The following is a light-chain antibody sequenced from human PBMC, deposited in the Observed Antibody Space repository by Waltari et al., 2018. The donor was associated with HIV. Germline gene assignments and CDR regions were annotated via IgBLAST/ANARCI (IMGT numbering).Light chain of an antibody. CDR2: ATT. Sequence: QSVLTHPPSVSGAPGQRVTTSCNANSSNISAGFYVHCYQHPPGTAPKLLVYATTNRPSGVPDRFSGSKSGASASLAITGLQAEDEADYYCQSYDNSLTSYVFATGTRVTVL. J-gene: IGLJ1*01. CDR3: QSYDNSLTSYV. CDR1: SSNISAGFY. V-gene: IGLV1-40*03.